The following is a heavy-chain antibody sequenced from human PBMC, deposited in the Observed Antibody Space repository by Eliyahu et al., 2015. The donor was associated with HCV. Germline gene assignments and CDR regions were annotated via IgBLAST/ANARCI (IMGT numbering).Heavy chain of an antibody. CDR2: IIPIFGTA. Sequence: QVQLVQSGAEVKKPGSSVKVSCKASGGTFSSYAISWVRQAPGQGLEWMGGIIPIFGTANYAQKFQGRVTITADESTSTAYMELSSLRSEDTAVYYCARAAGDIVVVPAAQWFDPWGQGTLVTVSS. J-gene: IGHJ5*02. V-gene: IGHV1-69*01. D-gene: IGHD2-2*01. CDR1: GGTFSSYA. CDR3: ARAAGDIVVVPAAQWFDP.